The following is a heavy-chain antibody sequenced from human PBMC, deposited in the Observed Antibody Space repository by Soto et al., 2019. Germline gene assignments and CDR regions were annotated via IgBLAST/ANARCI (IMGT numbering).Heavy chain of an antibody. CDR1: GSSLGNYY. J-gene: IGHJ6*02. CDR2: VSSSGNT. Sequence: SWTLSLTCTVSGSSLGNYYWFWIRQPVGKGLEWIGRVSSSGNTNANPTLNSRATMSIDTSKNQFSLRLRSVTAADTAVYYCARADYEILTGSYAMDVWGQGTTVTASS. D-gene: IGHD3-9*01. CDR3: ARADYEILTGSYAMDV. V-gene: IGHV4-4*07.